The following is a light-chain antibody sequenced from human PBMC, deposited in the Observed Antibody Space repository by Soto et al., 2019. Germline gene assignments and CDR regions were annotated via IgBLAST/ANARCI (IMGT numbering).Light chain of an antibody. CDR3: QQYNTYVT. CDR2: KAA. V-gene: IGKV1-5*03. CDR1: QSINSW. J-gene: IGKJ4*01. Sequence: DIQMTQSPSTLSASVGDRVTITCRASQSINSWLAWYQQKPGKAPKLLIYKAASLESGVASRFSGSGSGTEFTLTISSLQSDDFATYYCQQYNTYVTFGGGTKVEIK.